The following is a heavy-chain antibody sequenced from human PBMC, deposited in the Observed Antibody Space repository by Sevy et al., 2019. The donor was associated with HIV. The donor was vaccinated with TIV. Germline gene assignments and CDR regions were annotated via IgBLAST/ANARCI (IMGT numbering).Heavy chain of an antibody. Sequence: ASVKVSCKDSGYNFYRHWVRQAPGQGLEWMGRVTPNSGATTYEQRFQGRVAMTMDTSISTAYLELSGLKSDDTAIYYCAGQSLGWCNWFDPWGQGTLVTVSS. CDR3: AGQSLGWCNWFDP. D-gene: IGHD6-19*01. CDR1: GYNFY. CDR2: VTPNSGAT. V-gene: IGHV1-2*06. J-gene: IGHJ5*02.